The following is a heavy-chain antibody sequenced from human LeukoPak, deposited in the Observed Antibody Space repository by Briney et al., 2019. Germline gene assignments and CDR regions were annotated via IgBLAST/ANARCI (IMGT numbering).Heavy chain of an antibody. V-gene: IGHV3-30*18. CDR2: ISYDGSNK. CDR3: AKGRVAYDILTGHDY. Sequence: PGGSLRVSCAASGFTFSSYVMHWVRQAPGKGLEGVAVISYDGSNKYYADSLKGRFTISRDNSKNTLYLQMNSLRAEDTAVYYCAKGRVAYDILTGHDYWGQKTLVTVSS. D-gene: IGHD3-9*01. CDR1: GFTFSSYV. J-gene: IGHJ4*02.